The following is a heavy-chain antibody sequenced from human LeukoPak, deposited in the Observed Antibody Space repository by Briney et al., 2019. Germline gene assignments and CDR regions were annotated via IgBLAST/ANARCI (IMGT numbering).Heavy chain of an antibody. CDR1: GFTFRSYG. D-gene: IGHD3-10*02. CDR3: AELGITMIGGV. V-gene: IGHV3-20*04. J-gene: IGHJ6*04. CDR2: INWNGDNT. Sequence: GGSLRLSCAASGFTFRSYGMSWVRQAPGKGLEWVSGINWNGDNTGYADSVKGRFTISRDNAKNSLYLQMNSLRAEDTAVYYCAELGITMIGGVWGKGTTVTISS.